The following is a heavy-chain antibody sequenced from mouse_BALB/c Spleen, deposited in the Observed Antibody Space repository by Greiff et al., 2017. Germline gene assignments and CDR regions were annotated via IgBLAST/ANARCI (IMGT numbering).Heavy chain of an antibody. V-gene: IGHV14-1*02. CDR3: ARGVFYGRSWFAY. J-gene: IGHJ3*01. CDR2: IDPENGNT. Sequence: EVQLQQSGAELVRPGALVKLSCKASGFNIKDYYMHWVKQRPEQGLEWIGWIDPENGNTIYDPKFQGKASITADTSSNTAYLQLSSLTSEDTAVYYCARGVFYGRSWFAYWGQGTLVTVSA. D-gene: IGHD2-1*01. CDR1: GFNIKDYY.